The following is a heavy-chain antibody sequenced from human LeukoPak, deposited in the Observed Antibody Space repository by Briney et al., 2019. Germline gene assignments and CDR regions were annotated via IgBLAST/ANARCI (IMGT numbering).Heavy chain of an antibody. J-gene: IGHJ4*02. V-gene: IGHV4-4*02. D-gene: IGHD3-22*01. CDR2: IYHSGST. CDR1: GGSISSSNW. Sequence: SGTLSLTCAVSGGSISSSNWWSWVRQPPGKGLEWIGEIYHSGSTNYNPSLKSRVTISVDKSKNQFSLKLSSVTAADTAVYYCARVATMIVVVRVVVFDYWGQGTLVTVSS. CDR3: ARVATMIVVVRVVVFDY.